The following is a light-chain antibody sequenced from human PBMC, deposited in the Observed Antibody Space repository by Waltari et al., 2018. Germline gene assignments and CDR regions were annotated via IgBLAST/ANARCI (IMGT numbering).Light chain of an antibody. CDR2: AES. V-gene: IGKV1-39*01. CDR1: QIIISY. CDR3: QQSYSTPPLT. Sequence: DIQMTQPPSSLSASVGDRVTITCRASQIIISYLNWYQQKPGKAPKLLIYAESSLQSGVPSRSSGSGSGTDFTLTISSLQPEDFATYYCQQSYSTPPLTFGGGTKVEIK. J-gene: IGKJ4*01.